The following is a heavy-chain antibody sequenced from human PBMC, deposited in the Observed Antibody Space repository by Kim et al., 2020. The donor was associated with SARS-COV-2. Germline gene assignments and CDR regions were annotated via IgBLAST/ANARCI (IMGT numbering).Heavy chain of an antibody. V-gene: IGHV4-31*02. J-gene: IGHJ3*02. CDR3: ARGKRGDLRYFDWEIDAFDI. D-gene: IGHD3-9*01. Sequence: RVTISVDTSKNQFSLKLSSVTAADTAVYYCARGKRGDLRYFDWEIDAFDIWGQGTMVTVSS.